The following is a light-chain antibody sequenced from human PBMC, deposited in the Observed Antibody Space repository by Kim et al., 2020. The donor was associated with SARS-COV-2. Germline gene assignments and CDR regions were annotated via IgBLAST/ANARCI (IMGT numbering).Light chain of an antibody. V-gene: IGKV3-20*01. J-gene: IGKJ5*01. CDR3: QQYGSSP. CDR2: GAS. CDR1: QSVSSSY. Sequence: EIVLTQSPGTLSLSPGERATLSCRTSQSVSSSYIAWYQQKPGQAPRLLIYGASSRATGIPDRFSGSGSGTDFALTISRLEPEDFAVYYCQQYGSSPLGQGTRLEIK.